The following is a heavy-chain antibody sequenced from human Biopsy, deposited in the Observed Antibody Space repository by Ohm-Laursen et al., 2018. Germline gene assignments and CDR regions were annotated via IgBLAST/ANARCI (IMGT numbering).Heavy chain of an antibody. D-gene: IGHD3-16*01. CDR3: AKDSGGSPLGELFH. J-gene: IGHJ4*02. CDR2: ISGSGGST. Sequence: SLRLSCTASGFTFSSHAMTWVRQAPGKGLEWVSTISGSGGSTYYADSVKGRFIISRDASKNTLYLLMNSLRAEDTALYYCAKDSGGSPLGELFHWGQGNLVTVSS. V-gene: IGHV3-23*01. CDR1: GFTFSSHA.